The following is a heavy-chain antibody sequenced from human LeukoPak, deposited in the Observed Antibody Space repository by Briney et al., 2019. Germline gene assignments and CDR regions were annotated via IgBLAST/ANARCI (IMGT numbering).Heavy chain of an antibody. Sequence: ASVKVSCKASGYTFTSYGISWVRQAPGQGLEWMGWISAYNGNTNYAQKLQGRVTMTTDTSTSTAYMELRSLRSDDTAVYYCARDRPVMVGAIPHNWFDPWGQGTLVTVSS. CDR3: ARDRPVMVGAIPHNWFDP. V-gene: IGHV1-18*01. CDR2: ISAYNGNT. D-gene: IGHD1-26*01. J-gene: IGHJ5*02. CDR1: GYTFTSYG.